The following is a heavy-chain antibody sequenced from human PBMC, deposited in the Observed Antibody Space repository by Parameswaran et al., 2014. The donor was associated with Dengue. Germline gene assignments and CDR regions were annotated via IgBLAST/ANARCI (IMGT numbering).Heavy chain of an antibody. CDR2: IRSKAYGGTT. J-gene: IGHJ6*03. D-gene: IGHD5-24*01. Sequence: VRQMPGKGLEWVGFIRSKAYGGTTGYAASVKGRFTISRDDSKSIAYLQMNSLKTEDTAVYYCTRVSMATRFFYYYMDVWGKGTTVTVSS. V-gene: IGHV3-49*02. CDR3: TRVSMATRFFYYYMDV.